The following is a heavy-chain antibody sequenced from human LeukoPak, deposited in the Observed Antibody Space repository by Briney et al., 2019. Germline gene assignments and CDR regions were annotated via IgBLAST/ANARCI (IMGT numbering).Heavy chain of an antibody. CDR3: ARVILTGYYYDS. V-gene: IGHV3-64*01. J-gene: IGHJ4*02. D-gene: IGHD3-9*01. CDR2: ISSNGGNT. CDR1: GFTFSTYA. Sequence: PGGSLRLSCAASGFTFSTYAMHWVRQAPGKGLEFVSGISSNGGNTYYANSLKGRFTISRDNSKNTLYLQMGSLSPEDMAVYHCARVILTGYYYDSWGQGTLVTVSS.